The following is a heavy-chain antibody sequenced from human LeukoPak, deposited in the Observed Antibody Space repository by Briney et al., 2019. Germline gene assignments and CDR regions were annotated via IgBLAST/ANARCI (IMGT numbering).Heavy chain of an antibody. CDR2: ISTGGDIT. J-gene: IGHJ4*02. D-gene: IGHD6-6*01. Sequence: PGGSLRLSCAASGLTFSSHSMSWVRQAPGKGLEWVSVISTGGDITYYADSVKGRFTISRDNSKNTLSLQMNILRVEDTAIYFCAAGGLSARQFAYWGQGTPVTVSS. V-gene: IGHV3-23*01. CDR3: AAGGLSARQFAY. CDR1: GLTFSSHS.